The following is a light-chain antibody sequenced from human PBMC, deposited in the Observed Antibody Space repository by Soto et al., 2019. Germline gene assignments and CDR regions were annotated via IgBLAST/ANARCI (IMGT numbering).Light chain of an antibody. V-gene: IGKV1-9*01. CDR1: QGIDTS. CDR3: QQLHGYPIT. CDR2: AAS. J-gene: IGKJ5*01. Sequence: ILLTPSPSSLSASVVDRVTITCRASQGIDTSLAWYQQKPGKAPKLLIYAASNFQSGVPSRFSGSGSGTHFTLTISSLQPEDFATYYCQQLHGYPITFGQGTRLEIK.